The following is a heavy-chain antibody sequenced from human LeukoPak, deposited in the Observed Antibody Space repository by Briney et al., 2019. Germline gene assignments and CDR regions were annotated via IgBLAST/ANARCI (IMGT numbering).Heavy chain of an antibody. CDR2: ISSSSSYI. CDR1: GFTFSGYS. CDR3: ARVPPAMGYCSSTSCHG. D-gene: IGHD2-2*01. Sequence: GGSLRLSCAASGFTFSGYSMNWVRQAPGKGLEWVSSISSSSSYIYYADSVKGRFTISRDNAKNSLYLQMNSLRAEDTAVYYCARVPPAMGYCSSTSCHGWGQGTLVTVSS. J-gene: IGHJ4*02. V-gene: IGHV3-21*01.